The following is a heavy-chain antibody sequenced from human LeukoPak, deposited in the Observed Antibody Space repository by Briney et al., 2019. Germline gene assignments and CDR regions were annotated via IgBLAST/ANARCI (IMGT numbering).Heavy chain of an antibody. CDR1: GYSFTGYW. V-gene: IGHV5-51*01. D-gene: IGHD5-12*01. CDR2: IYPGDSDT. J-gene: IGHJ5*02. CDR3: ARLFYMATISGWFDP. Sequence: GESLKISCKGSGYSFTGYWIGWVRQMPGKGLEWMGIIYPGDSDTRYSPSFQGQVTISADKSISTAYLQWSSLKASDTAMYYCARLFYMATISGWFDPWGQGTLVTVSS.